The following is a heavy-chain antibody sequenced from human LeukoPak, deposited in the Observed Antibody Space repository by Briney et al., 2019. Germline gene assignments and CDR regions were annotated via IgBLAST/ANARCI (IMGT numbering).Heavy chain of an antibody. CDR3: AKDHSADGWPTFEY. Sequence: GGSLRLSCAASGFTFNSGWMTWVRQAPGRGLEWVANINQDGSELYYVDSVKGRFTISRDSSQNELYLQMNSLRADDSAIYYCAKDHSADGWPTFEYWGRGTLVTVSS. D-gene: IGHD5-24*01. J-gene: IGHJ4*02. CDR2: INQDGSEL. CDR1: GFTFNSGW. V-gene: IGHV3-7*03.